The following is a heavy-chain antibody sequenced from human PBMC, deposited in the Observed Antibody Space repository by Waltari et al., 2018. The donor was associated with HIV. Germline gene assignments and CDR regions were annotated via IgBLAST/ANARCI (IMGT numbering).Heavy chain of an antibody. CDR3: ARGSARLWDFDY. J-gene: IGHJ4*02. V-gene: IGHV3-48*02. CDR1: GFTFSSYS. CDR2: MSSSSSTI. Sequence: EVQLVESGGGLVQPGGSLRLSCAASGFTFSSYSMNWGRQAPGKGMEWISYMSSSSSTIYYADSVKGRFTVSRDNAKNSLYLQMNSLRDEDTAVYYCARGSARLWDFDYWGQGTLVTVSS. D-gene: IGHD7-27*01.